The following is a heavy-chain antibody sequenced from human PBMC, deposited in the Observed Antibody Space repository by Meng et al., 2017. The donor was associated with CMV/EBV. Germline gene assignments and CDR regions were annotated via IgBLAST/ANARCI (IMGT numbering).Heavy chain of an antibody. Sequence: GSLRLSCTVSGGSISSSSYYWGWIRQPPGKGLEWIGSIYYSGSTYYNPSLKSRVTISVDTSKNQFSLKLSSVTAADTAVYYCASGKYYYGSGSYYNPYYWGQGTLVTVSS. V-gene: IGHV4-39*07. J-gene: IGHJ4*02. CDR1: GGSISSSSYY. D-gene: IGHD3-10*01. CDR3: ASGKYYYGSGSYYNPYY. CDR2: IYYSGST.